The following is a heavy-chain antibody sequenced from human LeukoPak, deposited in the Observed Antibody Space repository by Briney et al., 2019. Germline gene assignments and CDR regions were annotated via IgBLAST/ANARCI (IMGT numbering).Heavy chain of an antibody. J-gene: IGHJ4*02. CDR3: VKGGVAVTAPDC. CDR1: GFTFSTDT. D-gene: IGHD3-10*01. CDR2: IRGNGAGI. Sequence: GGSLRLSCAASGFTFSTDTMSWVRQAPGKGLEWVSRIRGNGAGISYADSVKGRFTISGDNSKNTLYLQMSSLRAEDTAVYYCVKGGVAVTAPDCWGQGTLVTVSS. V-gene: IGHV3-23*01.